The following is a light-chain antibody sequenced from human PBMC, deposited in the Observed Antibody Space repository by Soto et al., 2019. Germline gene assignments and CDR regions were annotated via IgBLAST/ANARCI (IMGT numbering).Light chain of an antibody. CDR3: QQRSSWGIT. Sequence: DIVMTQSPDSLAVSLGERATINCKSSQSVLYSSNNKNYLAWYQQKPGQPPKLLIYWASTRESGVPDRFSGSGSGTDFTLTISSLQAEDVAVYYCQQRSSWGITFGPGTKVDIK. J-gene: IGKJ3*01. CDR1: QSVLYSSNNKNY. CDR2: WAS. V-gene: IGKV4-1*01.